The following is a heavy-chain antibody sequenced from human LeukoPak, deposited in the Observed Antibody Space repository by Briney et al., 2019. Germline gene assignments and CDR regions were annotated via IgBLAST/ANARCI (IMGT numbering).Heavy chain of an antibody. CDR1: GFTFSSYA. D-gene: IGHD6-13*01. Sequence: LSGGSLRLSCAASGFTFSSYAMSWVRQAPGKGLEWVSAISGSGGSTYYADSVKGRFTISRDNSKNTLYLQMNSLRAEDTAVYYCAKDLNEGIAAAAHDAFDIWGQGTMVTVSS. J-gene: IGHJ3*02. V-gene: IGHV3-23*01. CDR2: ISGSGGST. CDR3: AKDLNEGIAAAAHDAFDI.